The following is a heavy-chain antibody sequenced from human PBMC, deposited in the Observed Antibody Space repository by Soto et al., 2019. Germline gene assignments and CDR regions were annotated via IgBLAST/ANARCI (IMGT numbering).Heavy chain of an antibody. J-gene: IGHJ6*02. D-gene: IGHD1-1*01. Sequence: PSSTLSLTCTPSDPSVSSCSYYSSWSRHPTVKGLEWIGYIYYSGSTNYNPSLKSRVTISVDTSKNQFSLKLSSVTAADTAVHYCAGGIDWSYDYYYGMDVWGQGTTATDSS. V-gene: IGHV4-61*01. CDR1: DPSVSSCSYY. CDR3: AGGIDWSYDYYYGMDV. CDR2: IYYSGST.